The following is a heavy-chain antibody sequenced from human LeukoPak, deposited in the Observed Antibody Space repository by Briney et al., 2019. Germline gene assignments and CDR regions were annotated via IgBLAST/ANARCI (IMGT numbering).Heavy chain of an antibody. CDR3: ARQSGSGWDFDY. CDR2: IYYSGST. J-gene: IGHJ4*02. Sequence: SETLSLTCTVSGGSISSSSYYWGWIRQPPGMGLEWIGSIYYSGSTYYNPSLKSRVTISVDTSKNQFSLRLSSVTAGDTAVYYCARQSGSGWDFDYWGQGTLVTVSS. D-gene: IGHD6-19*01. V-gene: IGHV4-39*01. CDR1: GGSISSSSYY.